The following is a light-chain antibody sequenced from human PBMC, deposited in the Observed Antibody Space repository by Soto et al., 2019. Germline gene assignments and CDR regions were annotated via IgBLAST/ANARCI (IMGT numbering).Light chain of an antibody. V-gene: IGLV2-8*01. J-gene: IGLJ1*01. CDR3: SSYAGINSLYV. CDR1: SRDVGGYDC. CDR2: EVS. Sequence: QSALTQPPSASGSPGQSVTISCTGTSRDVGGYDCVSWYQQYPGKAPKLMMYEVSKRPSGVPDRFSGSKSGNTASLTVSGLQPEDEADYYCSSYAGINSLYVFGTGTKLTVL.